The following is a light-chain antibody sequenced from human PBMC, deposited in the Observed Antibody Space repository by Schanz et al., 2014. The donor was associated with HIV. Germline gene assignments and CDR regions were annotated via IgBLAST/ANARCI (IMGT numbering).Light chain of an antibody. J-gene: IGLJ2*01. Sequence: QSALTQPPSASGSPGQSVTISCPGTSGDVGSYNYVSWYQQHPDKAPKLIIYDVTTRPSGISSRFSGSKSGNTAYLTISGLLAEDEADYYCSSYTSSSTLVVFGGGTKLTVL. CDR2: DVT. V-gene: IGLV2-14*03. CDR1: SGDVGSYNY. CDR3: SSYTSSSTLVV.